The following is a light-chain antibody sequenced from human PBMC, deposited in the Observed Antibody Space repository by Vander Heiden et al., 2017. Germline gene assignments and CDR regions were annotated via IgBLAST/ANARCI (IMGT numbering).Light chain of an antibody. J-gene: IGKJ2*01. Sequence: IQFTQSPSFLSASVGDRVTITCRASQGISSYLAWYQQKPGKAPKLLIYAASTLQSGVPSRFSGSGSGTEFTLTISSLQPEDFATYYCQQLNSYPHTFGQGTKLEIK. CDR3: QQLNSYPHT. CDR2: AAS. V-gene: IGKV1-9*01. CDR1: QGISSY.